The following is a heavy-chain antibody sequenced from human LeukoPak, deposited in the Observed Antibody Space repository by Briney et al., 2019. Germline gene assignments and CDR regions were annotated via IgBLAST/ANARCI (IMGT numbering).Heavy chain of an antibody. D-gene: IGHD2-21*02. V-gene: IGHV3-30*04. CDR3: VKSYGDHYLFEY. CDR2: LSFDGFRQ. Sequence: GGSLRLSCAASGFTFSSYAMHWVRQAPGKGLEWVAVLSFDGFRQYYADAVRGRFIISRDVSKKTVFLQMDNLRTEDTATYYCVKSYGDHYLFEYWGQGTLVTVSS. J-gene: IGHJ4*02. CDR1: GFTFSSYA.